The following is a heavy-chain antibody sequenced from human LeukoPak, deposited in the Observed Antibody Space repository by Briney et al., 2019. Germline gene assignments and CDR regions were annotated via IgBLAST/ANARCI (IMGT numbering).Heavy chain of an antibody. CDR3: ASDSSGTPRKFDY. V-gene: IGHV4-59*01. D-gene: IGHD3-22*01. Sequence: PSETLSLTCTVSGGSISSYYWSWIRQPPGKGLEWIGYIFYSGSTNYNPSLKSRVTISVDTSKRQFSLKLSSVTAADTAVYYCASDSSGTPRKFDYWGQGTLVTVSS. CDR2: IFYSGST. CDR1: GGSISSYY. J-gene: IGHJ4*02.